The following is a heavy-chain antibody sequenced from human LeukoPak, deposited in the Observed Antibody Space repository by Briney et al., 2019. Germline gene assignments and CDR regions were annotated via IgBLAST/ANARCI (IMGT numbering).Heavy chain of an antibody. V-gene: IGHV1-46*04. J-gene: IGHJ6*02. D-gene: IGHD6-6*01. CDR2: INTSGGRT. CDR3: ARDLAIAAAPYGMDV. CDR1: GYTFTRNY. Sequence: ASVKVSCKASGYTFTRNYLHRVRQPPAQGIEWMGIINTSGGRTNYAQQVQGRVTMTRDTSTSTVYTQLSSLRSEDTAVYYCARDLAIAAAPYGMDVWGQGTTVTVSS.